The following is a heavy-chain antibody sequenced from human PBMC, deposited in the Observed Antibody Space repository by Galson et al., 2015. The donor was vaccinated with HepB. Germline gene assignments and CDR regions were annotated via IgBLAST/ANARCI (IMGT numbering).Heavy chain of an antibody. CDR1: GYTFTGYY. CDR2: INPNSGGT. D-gene: IGHD3-9*01. Sequence: SVKVSCKASGYTFTGYYMHWVRQAPGQGLEWMGWINPNSGGTNYAQKFQGWVTMTRDTSISTAYMELSRLRSDDTAVYYCARAYYDILTGHPDDAFDIWGQGTMVTVSS. V-gene: IGHV1-2*04. CDR3: ARAYYDILTGHPDDAFDI. J-gene: IGHJ3*02.